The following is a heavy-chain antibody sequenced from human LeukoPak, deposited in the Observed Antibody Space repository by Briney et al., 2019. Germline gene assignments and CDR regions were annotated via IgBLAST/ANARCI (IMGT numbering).Heavy chain of an antibody. J-gene: IGHJ4*02. D-gene: IGHD3-9*01. CDR3: ARDDPDYDILTGYPYYFDY. CDR2: ISAYNGNT. Sequence: GASVNVSCRASGYTFTIYGISWVRQAPGQGREWMGWISAYNGNTNYAQKLQGRVTMTSDTSTITAYMELRSLRSDDTAVYYCARDDPDYDILTGYPYYFDYWGQGTLVTVSS. CDR1: GYTFTIYG. V-gene: IGHV1-18*01.